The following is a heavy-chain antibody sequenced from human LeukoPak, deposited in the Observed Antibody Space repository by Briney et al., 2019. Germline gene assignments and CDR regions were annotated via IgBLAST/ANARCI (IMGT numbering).Heavy chain of an antibody. Sequence: GRSLRLSYAASGFTFSSYAIHWVRQAPGKGLEWVALISYDGSNKYYADSVKGRFTISRDNSKNTLYLQMNSLRAEDTAMYYCARGDLHYYDSTRRGFDIWGQGTMVTVSS. D-gene: IGHD3-10*01. CDR1: GFTFSSYA. CDR3: ARGDLHYYDSTRRGFDI. J-gene: IGHJ3*02. V-gene: IGHV3-30*04. CDR2: ISYDGSNK.